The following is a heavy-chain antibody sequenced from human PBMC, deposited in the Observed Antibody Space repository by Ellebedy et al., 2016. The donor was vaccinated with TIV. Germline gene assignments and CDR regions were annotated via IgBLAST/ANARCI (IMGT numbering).Heavy chain of an antibody. V-gene: IGHV4-59*01. D-gene: IGHD6-13*01. J-gene: IGHJ5*02. CDR2: IYYSGST. CDR3: ARGVRRVAAAVGWFDP. CDR1: GGSISSYY. Sequence: SETLSLTCTVSGGSISSYYWSWIRQPPGKGLEWIGYIYYSGSTNYNPSLKSRVTISVDTSKNQFSLKLNSVTAADTAVYYCARGVRRVAAAVGWFDPWGQGTLVTVSS.